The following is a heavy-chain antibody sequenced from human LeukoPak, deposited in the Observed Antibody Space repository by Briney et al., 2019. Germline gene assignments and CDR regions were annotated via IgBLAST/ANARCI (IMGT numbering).Heavy chain of an antibody. D-gene: IGHD4-23*01. CDR3: ARGPTTVVTPGTIVFDY. CDR1: GYTFTGYY. J-gene: IGHJ4*02. V-gene: IGHV1-2*02. Sequence: ASVTVSCKASGYTFTGYYMHWVRQAPGQGREWVRWINPNSGGTNYAQKFPGRVTMTSDTSISTDYMELSRLRSDDTAVYYCARGPTTVVTPGTIVFDYWGQGTLVTVSS. CDR2: INPNSGGT.